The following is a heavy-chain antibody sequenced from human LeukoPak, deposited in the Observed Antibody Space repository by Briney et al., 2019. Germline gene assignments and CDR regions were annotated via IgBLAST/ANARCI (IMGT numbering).Heavy chain of an antibody. Sequence: SETLSLTCTVSGGSISSYYWSWIRQPPGKGLEWIGYIYYSGSTNYNPSLKSRVTISVDTSKNQFSLKLSSVTAADTAVYYCARHYYDLTFDYRGQGTLVTVSS. CDR3: ARHYYDLTFDY. J-gene: IGHJ4*02. CDR1: GGSISSYY. V-gene: IGHV4-59*08. D-gene: IGHD3-22*01. CDR2: IYYSGST.